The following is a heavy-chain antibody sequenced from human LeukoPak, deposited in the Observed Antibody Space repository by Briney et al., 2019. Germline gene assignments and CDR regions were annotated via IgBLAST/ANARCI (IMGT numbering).Heavy chain of an antibody. CDR2: INHSGST. CDR1: GGSFSGYY. CDR3: ARAAGDTAYYFDY. Sequence: ASETLSLTCAVYGGSFSGYYWSWIRQPPGKGREWIGEINHSGSTNYNPSLKSRVTISVDTSKNQFSLKLSSVTAADTAVYYCARAAGDTAYYFDYWGQGTLVTVSS. J-gene: IGHJ4*02. V-gene: IGHV4-34*01. D-gene: IGHD5-18*01.